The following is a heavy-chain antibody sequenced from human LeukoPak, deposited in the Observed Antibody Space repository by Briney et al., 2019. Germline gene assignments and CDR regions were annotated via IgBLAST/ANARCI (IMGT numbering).Heavy chain of an antibody. CDR3: ATWAPYCSSTSCRDAFDI. CDR1: RYTLTELS. Sequence: ASVKVSCKVSRYTLTELSMHWVRQAPGKGLEWMGGFDPEDGETIYAQKFQGRVTMTEDTSTDTAYMELSSLRSEDTAVYYCATWAPYCSSTSCRDAFDIWGQGTMVTVSS. D-gene: IGHD2-2*01. CDR2: FDPEDGET. V-gene: IGHV1-24*01. J-gene: IGHJ3*02.